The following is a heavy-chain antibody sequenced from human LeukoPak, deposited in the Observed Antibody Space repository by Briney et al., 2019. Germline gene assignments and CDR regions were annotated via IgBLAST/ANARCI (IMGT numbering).Heavy chain of an antibody. V-gene: IGHV3-23*01. CDR3: AKYCSGDCSRRTFDC. D-gene: IGHD2-21*02. J-gene: IGHJ4*02. Sequence: QTGGSLRLSCAASGFTFSNYALSWVRQAPGKGLEWVSTISGGGGRTFYADSVKGQFTVSRDNSKNTLYLQMSSLRAEDTAIYYCAKYCSGDCSRRTFDCWGQGTLVTVSS. CDR2: ISGGGGRT. CDR1: GFTFSNYA.